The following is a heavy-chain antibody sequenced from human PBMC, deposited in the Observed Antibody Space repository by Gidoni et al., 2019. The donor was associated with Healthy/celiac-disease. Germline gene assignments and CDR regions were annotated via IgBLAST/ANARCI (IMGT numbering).Heavy chain of an antibody. D-gene: IGHD6-19*01. CDR2: ISGSGGST. CDR3: AKVFRAVAGTGHDAFDI. Sequence: EVQLLESGGGLVQPGGSLRLSCAASGFTFSSYAMGWVRQAPGKGLEWVSAISGSGGSTYYADSVKGRFTISRDNSKNTLYLQMNSLRAEDTAVYYCAKVFRAVAGTGHDAFDIWGQGTMVTVSS. J-gene: IGHJ3*02. CDR1: GFTFSSYA. V-gene: IGHV3-23*01.